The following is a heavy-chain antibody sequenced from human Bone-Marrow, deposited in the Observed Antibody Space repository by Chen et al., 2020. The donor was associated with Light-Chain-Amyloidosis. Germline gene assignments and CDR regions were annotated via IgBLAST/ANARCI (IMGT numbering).Heavy chain of an antibody. D-gene: IGHD1-26*01. V-gene: IGHV3-30*18. CDR3: AKARLYSGSYWGIVDY. J-gene: IGHJ4*02. Sequence: VQVVESGGGLVQPGRSLRLSCVASGFTFSSYGIFWVRQAPGKGLEWVALISYDANRDFYADSVKGRFTVSRDNSKNTLYLQMNSLRIEDTAVYYCAKARLYSGSYWGIVDYWGQGTLVTVSS. CDR1: GFTFSSYG. CDR2: ISYDANRD.